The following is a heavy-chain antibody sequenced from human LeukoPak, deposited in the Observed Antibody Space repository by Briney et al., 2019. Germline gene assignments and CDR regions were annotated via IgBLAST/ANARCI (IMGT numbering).Heavy chain of an antibody. J-gene: IGHJ4*02. CDR1: GFSFSTYS. Sequence: PGGSLRLSCTASGFSFSTYSMNWVRQASGKGLEWVSYIVGSSSNIYYADSVKGRFTISRDNAKNSLYLQMDSLRAEDTAVYYCATDSPETAAFDYWGQGTLVTVSS. CDR3: ATDSPETAAFDY. CDR2: IVGSSSNI. V-gene: IGHV3-48*04. D-gene: IGHD1-1*01.